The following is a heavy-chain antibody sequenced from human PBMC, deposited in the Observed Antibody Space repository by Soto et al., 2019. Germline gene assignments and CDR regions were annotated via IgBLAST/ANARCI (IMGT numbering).Heavy chain of an antibody. CDR3: TTDTLTGTNYFDY. J-gene: IGHJ4*02. CDR2: IKSKTDGGTT. Sequence: GGSLRLSCAASGFTFSNAWMSWVRQAPGKGLEWVGRIKSKTDGGTTDYAAPVKGRFTISRDDSKNTLYLQMNSLKTEDTAVYYCTTDTLTGTNYFDYWGQGTLVTVSS. V-gene: IGHV3-15*01. D-gene: IGHD1-20*01. CDR1: GFTFSNAW.